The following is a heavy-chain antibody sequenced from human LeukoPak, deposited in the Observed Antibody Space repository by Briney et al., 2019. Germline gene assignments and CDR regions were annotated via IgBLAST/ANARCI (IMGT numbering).Heavy chain of an antibody. CDR2: ISSSSSPI. D-gene: IGHD5-12*01. CDR3: ARDGGYVKFDY. Sequence: GGSLRLSCAASGFTFSSYSMNWVRQAPGKGLEWVSYISSSSSPIYYGDSVKGRFTISRDNDKNSLYLQMNSLGAEDTAVYYCARDGGYVKFDYWGQGTLVTVSS. CDR1: GFTFSSYS. J-gene: IGHJ4*02. V-gene: IGHV3-48*01.